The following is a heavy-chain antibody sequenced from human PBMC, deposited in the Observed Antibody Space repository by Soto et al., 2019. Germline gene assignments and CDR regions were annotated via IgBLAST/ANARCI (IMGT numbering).Heavy chain of an antibody. CDR1: GFTFSSYG. CDR2: ISYDGSNK. Sequence: GGSLRLSCAASGFTFSSYGMHWVRQAPGKGLEWVAVISYDGSNKYYADSVKGRFTISRDNSKNTLYLQMNSLRAEDTAVYYCAKDRRGLSSGWTRYYYYGMDVWGQGTTVTVSS. CDR3: AKDRRGLSSGWTRYYYYGMDV. V-gene: IGHV3-30*18. D-gene: IGHD6-19*01. J-gene: IGHJ6*02.